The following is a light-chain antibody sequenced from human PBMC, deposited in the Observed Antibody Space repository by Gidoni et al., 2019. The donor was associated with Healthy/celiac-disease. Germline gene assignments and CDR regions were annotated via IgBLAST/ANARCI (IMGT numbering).Light chain of an antibody. V-gene: IGLV4-69*01. CDR3: QTWGTGIRV. Sequence: LVLTQSPPASASLGASVKLTCTLSSGHSSYAIAGHQQQPEKGPRYLMKLNSDGSHSKGDGIPDRFSGSSSGAERYLTISSLQSEDEADYYCQTWGTGIRVFGGGTKLTVL. J-gene: IGLJ2*01. CDR2: LNSDGSH. CDR1: SGHSSYA.